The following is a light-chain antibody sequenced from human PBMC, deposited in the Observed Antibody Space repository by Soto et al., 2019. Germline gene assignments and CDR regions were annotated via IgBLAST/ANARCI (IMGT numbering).Light chain of an antibody. CDR3: LQYSNWPLT. CDR1: QSVSSN. Sequence: EIVMTQSPATLSVSPGERATLSCRASQSVSSNLAWYQQKPGQAPRLLIYGASTRASGVPARFSGSGSGTDFTLTISGLQSEDFAVYYCLQYSNWPLTFGGGTKVEIK. J-gene: IGKJ4*01. CDR2: GAS. V-gene: IGKV3-15*01.